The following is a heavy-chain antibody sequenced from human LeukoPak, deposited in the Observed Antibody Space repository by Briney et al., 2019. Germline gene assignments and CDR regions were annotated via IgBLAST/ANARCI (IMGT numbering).Heavy chain of an antibody. V-gene: IGHV4-61*01. Sequence: SETPSLTCTVSGGSVSSGSYYWSWIRQPPGKGLEWIGYIYYSGSTNYNPSLKSRVTISVDTSKNQFSLKLSSVTAADTAVYYCASAYSSSWYALFDYWGQGTLVTVSS. J-gene: IGHJ4*02. CDR1: GGSVSSGSYY. CDR3: ASAYSSSWYALFDY. CDR2: IYYSGST. D-gene: IGHD6-13*01.